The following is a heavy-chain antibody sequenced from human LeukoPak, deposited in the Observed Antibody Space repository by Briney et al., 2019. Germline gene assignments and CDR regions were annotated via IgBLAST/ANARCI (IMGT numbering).Heavy chain of an antibody. V-gene: IGHV7-4-1*02. D-gene: IGHD1-14*01. CDR1: GYTFTSYA. CDR2: INTNTGNP. Sequence: ASVKVSCKASGYTFTSYAMNWVRQAPGQGLEWMGWINTNTGNPTYAQGFTGRFVFSLDTSVSTAYLRISSLKAEDTAVYYCARNPGRPYYYYMDVWGKGTTVTVSS. CDR3: ARNPGRPYYYYMDV. J-gene: IGHJ6*03.